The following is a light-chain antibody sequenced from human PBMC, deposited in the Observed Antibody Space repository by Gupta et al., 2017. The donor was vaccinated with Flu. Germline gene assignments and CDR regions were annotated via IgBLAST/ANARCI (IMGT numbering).Light chain of an antibody. CDR1: SADVGGCDY. J-gene: IGLJ2*01. Sequence: TSADVGGCDYVSWYRQYPGKAPELMIYGVTRPPSWIPDRFSGSKSGNTASLTVSGLQADDEAHYYCSSHAGKNDVIFGGGTKLTVL. CDR3: SSHAGKNDVI. V-gene: IGLV2-8*01. CDR2: GVT.